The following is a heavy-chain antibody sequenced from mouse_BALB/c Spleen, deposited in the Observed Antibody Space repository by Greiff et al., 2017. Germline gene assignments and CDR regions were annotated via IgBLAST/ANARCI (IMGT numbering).Heavy chain of an antibody. CDR1: GYAFSSYW. Sequence: VKLVESGAELVRPGSSVKISCKASGYAFSSYWMNWVKQRPGQGLEWIGQIYPGDGDTNYNGKFKGKATLTADKSSSTAYMQLSSLTSEDSAVYFCARLGRYDDYFDDWGQGTTLTVSS. CDR3: ARLGRYDDYFDD. CDR2: IYPGDGDT. J-gene: IGHJ2*01. V-gene: IGHV1-80*01. D-gene: IGHD2-14*01.